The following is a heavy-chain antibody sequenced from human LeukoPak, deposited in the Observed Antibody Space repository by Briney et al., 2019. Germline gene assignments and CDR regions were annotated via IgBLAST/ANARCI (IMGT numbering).Heavy chain of an antibody. CDR2: ISSSSSYI. J-gene: IGHJ4*02. D-gene: IGHD5-24*01. CDR3: ARDRRGSEMATIFDY. CDR1: GFTFSSYS. V-gene: IGHV3-21*01. Sequence: GGSLRLSCAASGFTFSSYSMNWVRQAPGKGLEWVSSISSSSSYIYYADSVKGRFTISRDNAKNSLYLQMNSLRAEDTAVYYCARDRRGSEMATIFDYWGQGILVTVSS.